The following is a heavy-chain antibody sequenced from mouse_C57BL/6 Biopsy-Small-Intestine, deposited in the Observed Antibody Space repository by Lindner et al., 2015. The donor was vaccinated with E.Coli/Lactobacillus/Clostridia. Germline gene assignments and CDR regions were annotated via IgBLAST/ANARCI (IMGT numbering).Heavy chain of an antibody. CDR3: ARDLAYCGGNCWRDTFDI. CDR2: VSAYNGDT. D-gene: IGHD1-1*02. J-gene: IGHJ3*01. Sequence: SVKVSCKASGYTFTSYGISWVRQAPGQGLEWMGWVSAYNGDTNYAQKLQGRVTMTTDTSTSTAYMELRSLRSDDTAVYYCARDLAYCGGNCWRDTFDIWGQGTMVTVSS. V-gene: IGHV1-74*01. CDR1: GYTFTSYG.